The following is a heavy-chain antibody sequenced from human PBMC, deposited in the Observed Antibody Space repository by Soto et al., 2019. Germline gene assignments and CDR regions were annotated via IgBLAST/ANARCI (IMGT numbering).Heavy chain of an antibody. CDR3: ARDPFNYYGSGSYYNWFDP. CDR1: GYTFTSYG. CDR2: ISAYNGNT. J-gene: IGHJ5*02. D-gene: IGHD3-10*01. V-gene: IGHV1-18*01. Sequence: ASVKVSCKASGYTFTSYGISWVRQAPGQGLEWMGWISAYNGNTNYAQKLQGRVAMTTDTSTSTAYMELRSLRSDDTAVYYCARDPFNYYGSGSYYNWFDPWGQGTLVSVSS.